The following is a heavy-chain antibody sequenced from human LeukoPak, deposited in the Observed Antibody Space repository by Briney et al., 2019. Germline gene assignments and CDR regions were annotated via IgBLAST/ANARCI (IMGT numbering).Heavy chain of an antibody. V-gene: IGHV3-23*01. CDR3: AKWGDYDILTGYYVPDY. CDR1: GFTFTNYA. D-gene: IGHD3-9*01. J-gene: IGHJ4*02. Sequence: QSGGSLRLSCVASGFTFTNYAMSWVRQAPGKGLEWVSAITGSDGSSYYADSVKGRFTISRDNSKNTLYLQVNSLRAEDTAVYYCAKWGDYDILTGYYVPDYWGQGTLVTASS. CDR2: ITGSDGSS.